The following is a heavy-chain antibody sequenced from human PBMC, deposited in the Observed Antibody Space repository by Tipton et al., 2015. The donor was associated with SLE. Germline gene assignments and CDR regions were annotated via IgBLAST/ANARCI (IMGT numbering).Heavy chain of an antibody. CDR3: VSEFLWFRELYAFDI. D-gene: IGHD3-10*01. CDR2: ISSSSSYI. CDR1: GFTFSSYS. V-gene: IGHV3-21*03. J-gene: IGHJ3*02. Sequence: GSLRLSCAASGFTFSSYSMNWVRQAPGKGLEWVSSISSSSSYIYYADSVKGRFTISRDNAKNSLYLQMNSLRAEDTAVYYCVSEFLWFRELYAFDIWGQGTMVTVSS.